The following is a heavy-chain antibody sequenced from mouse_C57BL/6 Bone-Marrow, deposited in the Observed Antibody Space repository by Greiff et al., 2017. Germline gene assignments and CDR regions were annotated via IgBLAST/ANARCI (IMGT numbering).Heavy chain of an antibody. J-gene: IGHJ2*01. D-gene: IGHD3-1*01. V-gene: IGHV14-4*01. Sequence: VQLQQSGAELVRPGASVKLSCTASGFNLKDDYMHWVKQRPEPGLEWVGWVDPDNGDTEYASKFLGKVTITTDTSTNTVYLQLSSVESEDTAVYYCARAGYYIDYWGQGTTLTVSS. CDR2: VDPDNGDT. CDR3: ARAGYYIDY. CDR1: GFNLKDDY.